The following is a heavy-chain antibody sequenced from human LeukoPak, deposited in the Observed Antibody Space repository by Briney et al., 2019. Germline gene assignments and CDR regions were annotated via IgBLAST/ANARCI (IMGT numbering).Heavy chain of an antibody. Sequence: PGGSLRLSCAASGFTFSSYSMNWVRQAPGKGLEWVSSISSSSSYIYYADSVKGRFTISRDNAKNSLYLQVNSPRAEDTAVYYCARADAIYFDYWGQGTLVTVSS. V-gene: IGHV3-21*01. CDR3: ARADAIYFDY. J-gene: IGHJ4*02. CDR2: ISSSSSYI. CDR1: GFTFSSYS.